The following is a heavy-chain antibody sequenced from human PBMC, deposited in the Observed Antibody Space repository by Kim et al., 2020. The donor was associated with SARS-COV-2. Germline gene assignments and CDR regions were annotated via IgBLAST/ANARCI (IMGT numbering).Heavy chain of an antibody. D-gene: IGHD2-8*01. J-gene: IGHJ4*02. Sequence: GGSLRLSCAASGFTFSSYSMNWVRQAPGKGLEWVSSISSSSSYIYYADSVKGRFTISRDNAKNSLYLQMNSLRAEDTAVYYCARGSDIVLMVYARLSAFYFDYWGQGTLVTVSS. V-gene: IGHV3-21*01. CDR3: ARGSDIVLMVYARLSAFYFDY. CDR2: ISSSSSYI. CDR1: GFTFSSYS.